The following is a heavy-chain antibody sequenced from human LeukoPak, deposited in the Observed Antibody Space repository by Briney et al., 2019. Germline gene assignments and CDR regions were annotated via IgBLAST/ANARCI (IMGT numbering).Heavy chain of an antibody. V-gene: IGHV3-20*04. D-gene: IGHD3-10*01. CDR3: ARRKGPYGSGTYYDS. J-gene: IGHJ4*02. CDR1: GFPFDDYG. CDR2: VSWNGAYT. Sequence: GGSLRLSCAASGFPFDDYGMSWVRLALGKGLEWVSGVSWNGAYTEYADSVRGRFTISRDNAKKSLYLQMNSLRVDDTALYYCARRKGPYGSGTYYDSWGQGTLVSVSS.